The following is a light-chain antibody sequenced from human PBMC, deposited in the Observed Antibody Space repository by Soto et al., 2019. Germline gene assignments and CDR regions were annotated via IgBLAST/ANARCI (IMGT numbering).Light chain of an antibody. CDR3: QQYKTYYT. CDR1: QTISDW. CDR2: KAS. Sequence: DLQMTQSPSTLSVSVGDRVTITCRASQTISDWLAWYQQKPGKAPKLLIYKASSLESGVPSRFSGSGSGTEFTLTISSLQPDDFATYYCQQYKTYYTFGQGTKLEIK. V-gene: IGKV1-5*03. J-gene: IGKJ2*01.